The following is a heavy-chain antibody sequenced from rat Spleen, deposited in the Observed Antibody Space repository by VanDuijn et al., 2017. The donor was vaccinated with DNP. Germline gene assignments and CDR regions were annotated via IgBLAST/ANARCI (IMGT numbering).Heavy chain of an antibody. V-gene: IGHV5-19*01. CDR2: ISPSGGST. J-gene: IGHJ2*01. D-gene: IGHD1-7*01. CDR1: GFTFNHYG. Sequence: EVQLVESGGDLVQPGKSLKLSCASSGFTFNHYGMHWIRQAPTKGLEWVASISPSGGSTYYRDSVKGRFTLSRDNAKSTLYLQMDSLRSEDTATYYCTTHDGGSWGQGVMVTVSS. CDR3: TTHDGGS.